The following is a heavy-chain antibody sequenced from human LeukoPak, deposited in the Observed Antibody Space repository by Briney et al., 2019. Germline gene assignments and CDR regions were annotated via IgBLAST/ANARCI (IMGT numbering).Heavy chain of an antibody. V-gene: IGHV4-59*01. CDR2: IYYTGST. J-gene: IGHJ4*02. CDR1: GGSISNYY. Sequence: SETLSLTCTVSGGSISNYYWNWIRQPPGKGLEWIGYIYYTGSTNYNPSLKSRVTMSVDTSKNQFSLNLRSVTPEDTAVYYCARNLIPEQLVLNFWGQGTLVTVSS. CDR3: ARNLIPEQLVLNF. D-gene: IGHD6-13*01.